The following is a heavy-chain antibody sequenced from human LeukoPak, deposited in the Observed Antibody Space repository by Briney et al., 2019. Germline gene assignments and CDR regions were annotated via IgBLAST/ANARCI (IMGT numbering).Heavy chain of an antibody. CDR2: ISYDGSNK. D-gene: IGHD3-3*01. Sequence: GGPLGPSCEAPEFTFRDYGMHWFRQAPGKGLHWVAVISYDGSNKYYADSVKGRFTISRDNSKNTLYLQMNSLRAEDTAVYYCAKELKLRFKGIDYWGQGTLVTVSS. CDR1: EFTFRDYG. CDR3: AKELKLRFKGIDY. J-gene: IGHJ4*02. V-gene: IGHV3-30*18.